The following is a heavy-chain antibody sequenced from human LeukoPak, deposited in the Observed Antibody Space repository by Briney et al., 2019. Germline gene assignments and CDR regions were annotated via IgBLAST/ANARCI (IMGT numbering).Heavy chain of an antibody. CDR2: VHYSGST. Sequence: PSETLSLTCTVSGDSTSSDRYYGGWVRQPPGKGLEWIGYVHYSGSTNYNPSLRSRVTISVDTSKNQFSLKLSSVTAADTAVYYCARGSPAADNWGQGTLVTVSS. CDR3: ARGSPAADN. V-gene: IGHV4-61*01. D-gene: IGHD2-15*01. CDR1: GDSTSSDRYY. J-gene: IGHJ4*02.